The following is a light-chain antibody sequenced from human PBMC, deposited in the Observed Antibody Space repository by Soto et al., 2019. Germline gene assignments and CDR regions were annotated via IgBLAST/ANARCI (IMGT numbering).Light chain of an antibody. Sequence: EIVLTQSPATLSVSPGERATLSFRASKSVSSNLAWYQQKPGQATRILIYGASTMATGIPARFSGSGSWTEFTVTISSLQSEDFAVYYGQQYNNWPPWTFGPGTKVEIK. CDR3: QQYNNWPPWT. J-gene: IGKJ1*01. V-gene: IGKV3-15*01. CDR1: KSVSSN. CDR2: GAS.